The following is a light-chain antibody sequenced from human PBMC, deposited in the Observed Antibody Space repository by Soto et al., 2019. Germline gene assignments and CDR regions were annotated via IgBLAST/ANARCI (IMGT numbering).Light chain of an antibody. Sequence: QSLLTQPASVSGSPGQSITISCTGTSSDIGNYNLVSWYQQHPGKAPKLMIHEDSKRPSGVSNRFSGSKSGNTASLTISGLRTEDEADYYCCSYAGSYTWVFGGGTKLTVL. J-gene: IGLJ3*02. CDR2: EDS. CDR3: CSYAGSYTWV. CDR1: SSDIGNYNL. V-gene: IGLV2-23*01.